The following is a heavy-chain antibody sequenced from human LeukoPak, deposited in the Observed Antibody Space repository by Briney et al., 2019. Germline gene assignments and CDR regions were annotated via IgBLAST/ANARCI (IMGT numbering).Heavy chain of an antibody. CDR1: GFTVSSTH. Sequence: GGSLRLSCAASGFTVSSTHMVWVRQAPGKGLEWVSVTYTGGNSYYAGSVKGRSIISRDISKNTLYLQMNSLRAEDSALYYCARGGRGSAAVVAPRSFDIWGQGTMVTVSS. CDR3: ARGGRGSAAVVAPRSFDI. J-gene: IGHJ3*02. V-gene: IGHV3-53*01. CDR2: TYTGGNS. D-gene: IGHD3-22*01.